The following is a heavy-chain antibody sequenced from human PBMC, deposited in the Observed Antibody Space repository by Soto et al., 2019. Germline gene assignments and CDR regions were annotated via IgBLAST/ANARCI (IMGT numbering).Heavy chain of an antibody. J-gene: IGHJ3*02. CDR1: GYSFTSYW. CDR2: IYPGDSDT. CDR3: ARTYCGGDCYPSDASDI. V-gene: IGHV5-51*01. D-gene: IGHD2-21*01. Sequence: PGESLKISCKGSGYSFTSYWIGWVRQMPGKGLEWMGIIYPGDSDTRYSPSFQGQVTISADKSISTAYLQWSSLKASDTAMYYCARTYCGGDCYPSDASDIWGQGTMVTVSS.